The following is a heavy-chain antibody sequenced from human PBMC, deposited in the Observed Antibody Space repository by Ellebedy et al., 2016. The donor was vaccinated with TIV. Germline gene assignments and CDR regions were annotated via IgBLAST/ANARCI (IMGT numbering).Heavy chain of an antibody. Sequence: ASVKVSCKTSGYTFSNYGIGWVRQAPGQGLEWMGWVNGYRGHTNSAQKFQDRLSMTIDTSTSTAYMELRSLRSDDTAVYYCARAQWFGDLLTTGSWFDPWGQGTLVTVSS. J-gene: IGHJ5*02. CDR2: VNGYRGHT. CDR1: GYTFSNYG. D-gene: IGHD3-10*01. V-gene: IGHV1-18*01. CDR3: ARAQWFGDLLTTGSWFDP.